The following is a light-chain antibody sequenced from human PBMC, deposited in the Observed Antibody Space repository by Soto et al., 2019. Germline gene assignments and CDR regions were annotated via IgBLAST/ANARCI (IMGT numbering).Light chain of an antibody. CDR1: QSVSNSF. CDR2: TAS. CDR3: QQYENLPWT. Sequence: EIVLTQSPGTLSLSPGERATLSCRASQSVSNSFLAWYQHKPGQAPRLVIYTASYRATGIPDRFSGSGSGTDVTLTISSLEPEDFAVYYCQQYENLPWTVGPGTKVEIK. V-gene: IGKV3-20*01. J-gene: IGKJ1*01.